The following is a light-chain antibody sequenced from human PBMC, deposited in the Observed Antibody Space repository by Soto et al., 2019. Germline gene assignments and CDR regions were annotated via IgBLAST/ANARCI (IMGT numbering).Light chain of an antibody. CDR3: SSYADNNNFV. J-gene: IGLJ1*01. V-gene: IGLV2-8*01. CDR1: SSDVGGYDY. CDR2: QVS. Sequence: QSVLTQPPSASGSPGQSVTISCTGTSSDVGGYDYVSWYQQLPGKAPTLILYQVSKRSSGVPDRFSGSKSSSTASLTVSGLQAEDEADYYCSSYADNNNFVFGTGTKVTVL.